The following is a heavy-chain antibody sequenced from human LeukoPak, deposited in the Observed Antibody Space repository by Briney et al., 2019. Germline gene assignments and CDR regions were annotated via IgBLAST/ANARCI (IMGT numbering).Heavy chain of an antibody. V-gene: IGHV5-51*01. Sequence: GESLKISCKGSGYSFTSYWIGWVRQMPGKGLEWMGIIYPGDSDTRYSPSFQGQVTISADKSISTAYLQWSSLKASDTAMYYCARRPTSRLDSSGSGYAFDIWGQGTMVTVSS. D-gene: IGHD3-22*01. CDR1: GYSFTSYW. CDR2: IYPGDSDT. CDR3: ARRPTSRLDSSGSGYAFDI. J-gene: IGHJ3*02.